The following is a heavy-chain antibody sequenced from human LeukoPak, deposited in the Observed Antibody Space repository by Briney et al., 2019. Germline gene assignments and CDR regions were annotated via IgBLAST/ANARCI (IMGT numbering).Heavy chain of an antibody. Sequence: SETLSLTCTVSGGSISSYYWSWIRQPPGKGLEWIGYIYYSGSTYYNPSLRSRITMSVDTSKNQFSLKLSSVTAADTAVYYCARDQDYYGSGSYGPDYWGQGILVTVSS. CDR2: IYYSGST. CDR1: GGSISSYY. V-gene: IGHV4-4*08. CDR3: ARDQDYYGSGSYGPDY. J-gene: IGHJ4*02. D-gene: IGHD3-10*01.